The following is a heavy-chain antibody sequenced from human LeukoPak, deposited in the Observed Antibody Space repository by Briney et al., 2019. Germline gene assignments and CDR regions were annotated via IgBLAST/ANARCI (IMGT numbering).Heavy chain of an antibody. CDR3: ARAASLVGSGSLGY. Sequence: GGSLRLSCAASGFTFSSYAMHWVRQAPGKGLEYVSAISSNGGSTYYANSVKGRFTISRDNSKNTLYLQMGSLRAEDMAVYYCARAASLVGSGSLGYWGQGTLVTVSS. D-gene: IGHD6-13*01. CDR2: ISSNGGST. V-gene: IGHV3-64*01. CDR1: GFTFSSYA. J-gene: IGHJ4*02.